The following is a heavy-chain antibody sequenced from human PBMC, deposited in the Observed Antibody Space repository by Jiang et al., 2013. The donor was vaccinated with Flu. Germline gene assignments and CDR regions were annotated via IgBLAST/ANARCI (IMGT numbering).Heavy chain of an antibody. Sequence: LLKPSETLSLTCTVSGDSVNSGSNYWNWIRQPPGKGLEWIGCIHYSGFSIYNPSFKSRVTISADTSRNNFSLKLSSVTAADTAVYYCARGPDRAKVGYWGQGTLVTVSS. J-gene: IGHJ4*02. CDR3: ARGPDRAKVGY. V-gene: IGHV4-61*03. CDR2: IHYSGFS. D-gene: IGHD1-14*01. CDR1: GDSVNSGSNY.